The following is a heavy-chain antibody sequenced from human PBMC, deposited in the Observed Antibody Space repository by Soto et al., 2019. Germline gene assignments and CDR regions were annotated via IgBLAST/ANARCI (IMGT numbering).Heavy chain of an antibody. D-gene: IGHD6-13*01. Sequence: PSETLSLTCTVSGGSISSYYWSWIRQPPGKGLEWIGYIYYSGSTNYNPSLKSRVTISVDTSKNQFSLKLSSVTAADTAVYYCARGSYISSWYYYYYMGVWGKGTTVTVSS. CDR2: IYYSGST. CDR1: GGSISSYY. CDR3: ARGSYISSWYYYYYMGV. J-gene: IGHJ6*03. V-gene: IGHV4-59*01.